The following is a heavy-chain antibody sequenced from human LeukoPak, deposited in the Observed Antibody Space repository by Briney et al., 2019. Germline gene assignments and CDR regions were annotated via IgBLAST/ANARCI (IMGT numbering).Heavy chain of an antibody. V-gene: IGHV1-18*01. CDR1: GYTFTSYG. CDR2: ISAYNGNT. CDR3: ARWTTTYLDY. J-gene: IGHJ4*02. Sequence: ASVKVSCKASGYTFTSYGISWVRQAPGQGLEWMGWISAYNGNTNYAQKFQGRVTMTRVTSTSTVYMELSSLRSEDSAVYYCARWTTTYLDYWGQGTLVTVSS. D-gene: IGHD4-11*01.